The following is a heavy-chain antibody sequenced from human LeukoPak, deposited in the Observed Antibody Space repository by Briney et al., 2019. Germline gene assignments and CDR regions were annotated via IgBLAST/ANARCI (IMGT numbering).Heavy chain of an antibody. V-gene: IGHV3-30-3*01. CDR3: ARGLSYFDY. D-gene: IGHD3-10*01. CDR2: ISYDGSNK. J-gene: IGHJ4*02. CDR1: GFTFSSYA. Sequence: PGRSLRLPCAASGFTFSSYAMHWVRQAPGKGLEWVAVISYDGSNKYYADSVKGRFTISRDNSKNTLYLQMNSLRAEDTAVYYCARGLSYFDYWGQGTLVTVSS.